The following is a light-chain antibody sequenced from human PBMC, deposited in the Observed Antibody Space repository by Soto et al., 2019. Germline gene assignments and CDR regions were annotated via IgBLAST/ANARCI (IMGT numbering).Light chain of an antibody. V-gene: IGKV3-20*01. J-gene: IGKJ1*01. CDR3: QQYGSSPKP. Sequence: EIVLTQSPGTLSLSPGERGTLSCRASQTVISNYLAWYQQKPGQSPRLLIFGASSRDTGIPDRFSGSGSGTDFTLTIDRLEPEDFAVYYCQQYGSSPKPFGQGTKVEIK. CDR1: QTVISNY. CDR2: GAS.